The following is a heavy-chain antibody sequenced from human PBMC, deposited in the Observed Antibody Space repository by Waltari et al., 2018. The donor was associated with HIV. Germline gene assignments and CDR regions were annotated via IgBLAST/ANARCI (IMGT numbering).Heavy chain of an antibody. Sequence: VKLKQSGPGLVEAAHSIFLSCVIAGARVSSDTAVWNWVRQSPAGGLQWLGKTYHRSEWHHVYSVSLKGRMVINSDTEKNQFSLHLSSVTPGDTATYYCVRDSFGFDTWGEGTLVAVPP. V-gene: IGHV6-1*01. D-gene: IGHD3-3*01. J-gene: IGHJ5*02. CDR2: TYHRSEWHH. CDR3: VRDSFGFDT. CDR1: GARVSSDTAV.